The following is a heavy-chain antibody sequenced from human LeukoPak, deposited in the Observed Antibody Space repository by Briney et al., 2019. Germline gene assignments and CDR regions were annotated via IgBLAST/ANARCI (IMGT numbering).Heavy chain of an antibody. Sequence: SVKVSCKASGGTFSSYAISWVRQAPGQGLEWMGGIIPIFGTTNYAQKFQGRVTITTDESTSTAYMELSSLRSEDTAVYYCARDGGYCSSTSCFLVNWFDPWGQGTLVTVSS. CDR1: GGTFSSYA. D-gene: IGHD2-2*01. CDR2: IIPIFGTT. J-gene: IGHJ5*02. V-gene: IGHV1-69*05. CDR3: ARDGGYCSSTSCFLVNWFDP.